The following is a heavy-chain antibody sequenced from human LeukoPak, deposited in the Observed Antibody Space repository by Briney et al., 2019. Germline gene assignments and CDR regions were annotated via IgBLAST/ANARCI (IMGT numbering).Heavy chain of an antibody. D-gene: IGHD5-24*01. J-gene: IGHJ4*02. Sequence: GGSLRLSCAASGFTFSTYVMSWVRQAPGKGLEWASTLSGSGGRTYYADSVKGRFTISRDNSKNTLYLQMNSLRAEDTAVYYCARARDGYNPIFDYWGQGTLVTVSS. CDR3: ARARDGYNPIFDY. V-gene: IGHV3-23*01. CDR1: GFTFSTYV. CDR2: LSGSGGRT.